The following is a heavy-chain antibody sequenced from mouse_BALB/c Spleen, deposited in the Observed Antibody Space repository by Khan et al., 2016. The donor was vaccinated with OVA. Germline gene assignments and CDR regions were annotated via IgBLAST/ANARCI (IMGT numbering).Heavy chain of an antibody. CDR1: GYTFTTYT. Sequence: QXQQSGAELARPGASVKMSCKASGYTFTTYTMHWVKQRPGQGLEWIGYINPSNGYTNYNQKFKDKSTLTADKSSSTAYMQLSSLTSDYSAVYDCAREGAYYRSDGWFSYWGQGTLVTVSA. V-gene: IGHV1-4*01. D-gene: IGHD2-14*01. CDR2: INPSNGYT. J-gene: IGHJ3*01. CDR3: AREGAYYRSDGWFSY.